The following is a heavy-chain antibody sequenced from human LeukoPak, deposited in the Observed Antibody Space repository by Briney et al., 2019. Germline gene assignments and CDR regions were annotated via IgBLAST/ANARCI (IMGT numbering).Heavy chain of an antibody. J-gene: IGHJ6*02. D-gene: IGHD2-8*01. V-gene: IGHV1-3*01. Sequence: WASVKVSCKASGYTFTSYAMHWVRQAPGQRLEWMGWINAGNGNTKYSQKFQGRVTITRDTSASTAYMELSSLRSEDTAVYYCARARPYCSDGVCLKYDYGMDVWGQGTTVIVSS. CDR1: GYTFTSYA. CDR2: INAGNGNT. CDR3: ARARPYCSDGVCLKYDYGMDV.